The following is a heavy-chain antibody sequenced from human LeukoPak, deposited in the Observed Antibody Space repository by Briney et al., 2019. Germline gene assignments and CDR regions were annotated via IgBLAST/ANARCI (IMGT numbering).Heavy chain of an antibody. Sequence: GGSLRLSCAASGFTFNAYSMNWVRQAPGKGLEWVSSISSSSSYIYYADSVKGRFTISRDNAKNSLYLQMNSLRAEDTAVYYCARSDAAAAGPDYWGQGTLVTVSS. CDR2: ISSSSSYI. V-gene: IGHV3-21*01. CDR3: ARSDAAAAGPDY. D-gene: IGHD6-13*01. CDR1: GFTFNAYS. J-gene: IGHJ4*02.